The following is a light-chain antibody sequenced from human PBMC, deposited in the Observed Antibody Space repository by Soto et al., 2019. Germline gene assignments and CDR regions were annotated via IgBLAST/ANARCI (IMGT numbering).Light chain of an antibody. J-gene: IGKJ4*01. CDR2: GAS. Sequence: EIVLTQSPGTLSLSPGERATLSCRASQSVSSSYLTWYQQKPGQAPRLLIYGASSRATGIPDRFSGSGSGTDFTLTISRLEPEDFAVYYCQQDGSSALTFGGGTKVDIK. CDR1: QSVSSSY. CDR3: QQDGSSALT. V-gene: IGKV3-20*01.